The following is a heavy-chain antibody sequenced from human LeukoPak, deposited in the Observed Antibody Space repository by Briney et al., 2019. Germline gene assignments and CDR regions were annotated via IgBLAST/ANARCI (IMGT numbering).Heavy chain of an antibody. CDR1: GGSISSSSYY. CDR3: ARLGNYDFWSGSDY. CDR2: IYYSGST. V-gene: IGHV4-39*01. Sequence: SETLSLTCTVSGGSISSSSYYWGWIRQPPGKGLEWIGSIYYSGSTYYNPSLKSRVTISVDTSKNQFSLKLSSVTAADTAVYYCARLGNYDFWSGSDYWGQGTLVTVSS. D-gene: IGHD3-3*01. J-gene: IGHJ4*02.